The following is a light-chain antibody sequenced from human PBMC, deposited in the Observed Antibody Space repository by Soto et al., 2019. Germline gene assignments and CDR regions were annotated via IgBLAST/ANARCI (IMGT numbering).Light chain of an antibody. CDR3: MQGTHWPPYT. J-gene: IGKJ2*01. CDR1: QSLAYIDGNTY. CDR2: KVS. V-gene: IGKV2-30*01. Sequence: EVVMTQSPLSLPVTLGQPACISCRSSQSLAYIDGNTYLSWFQQRPGHSPRRLIYKVSNRESGVHERFSGSGSGTDFTLKISGVEAEDVGVYYCMQGTHWPPYTFGQGTKLEIK.